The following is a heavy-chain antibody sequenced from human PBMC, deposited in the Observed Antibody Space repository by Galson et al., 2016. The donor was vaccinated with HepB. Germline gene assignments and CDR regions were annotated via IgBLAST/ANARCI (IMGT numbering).Heavy chain of an antibody. D-gene: IGHD2/OR15-2a*01. CDR2: INPDETIT. Sequence: LVWVSIINPDETITSYADSVKGRFTISRDDAKNTLYLQMNSLRAEDTAVYYCARDNSNHEGWWFDPWGQGALVTVSS. CDR3: ARDNSNHEGWWFDP. V-gene: IGHV3-74*01. J-gene: IGHJ5*02.